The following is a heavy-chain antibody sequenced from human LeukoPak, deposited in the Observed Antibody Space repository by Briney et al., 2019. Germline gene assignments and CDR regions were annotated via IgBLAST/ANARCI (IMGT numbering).Heavy chain of an antibody. CDR1: GFTVSSNY. D-gene: IGHD4-17*01. V-gene: IGHV3-66*01. CDR3: ARGPPHDYGDYASLMDV. J-gene: IGHJ6*02. CDR2: IYSGGST. Sequence: GGSLRLSCAASGFTVSSNYMSWVRQAPGKGLEWVSVIYSGGSTYYADSVKGRFTISRDNSKNTLYLQMNSLRAEDTAVYYCARGPPHDYGDYASLMDVWGQGTTVTVSS.